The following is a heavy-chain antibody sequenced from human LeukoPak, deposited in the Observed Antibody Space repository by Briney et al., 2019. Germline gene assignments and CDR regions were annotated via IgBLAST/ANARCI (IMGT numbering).Heavy chain of an antibody. CDR1: GFTFTSSA. D-gene: IGHD1-14*01. CDR3: AVNQISYYGMDV. CDR2: IVVGSGNT. J-gene: IGHJ6*02. V-gene: IGHV1-58*02. Sequence: SVKVSCKASGFTFTSSAMPWVRQARGQRLEWIGWIVVGSGNTNYAQKFQERVTITRDMSTSTAYMELSSLRSEDTAVYYCAVNQISYYGMDVWGQGTTVTVSS.